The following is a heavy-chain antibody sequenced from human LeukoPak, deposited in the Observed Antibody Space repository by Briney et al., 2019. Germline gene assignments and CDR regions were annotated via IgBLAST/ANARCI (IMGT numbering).Heavy chain of an antibody. V-gene: IGHV3-9*03. D-gene: IGHD1-7*01. CDR3: AKGLTGTTGGTIDPSCFDY. J-gene: IGHJ4*02. CDR1: GFTFDDYA. Sequence: GGSLRLSCAASGFTFDDYAMHWVRQAPGKGLEWVSGISWNSGSIGYADSVKGRFTISRDNAKNSLYLQMNSLRAEDMALYYCAKGLTGTTGGTIDPSCFDYWGQGTLVTASS. CDR2: ISWNSGSI.